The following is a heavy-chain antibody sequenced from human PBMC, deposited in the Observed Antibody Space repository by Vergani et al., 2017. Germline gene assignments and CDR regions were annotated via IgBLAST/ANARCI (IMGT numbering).Heavy chain of an antibody. CDR2: IIPILGIA. CDR3: ARDNRDDDFWSGYYTGGYYYYYYGMDV. CDR1: GGTFSSYT. V-gene: IGHV1-69*08. J-gene: IGHJ6*02. Sequence: QVQLVQSGAEVKKPGSSVKVSCKASGGTFSSYTISWVRQAPGQGLEWMGRIIPILGIANYAQKFQGRVTITADKSTSTAYMELSCLRSEDTAVYYCARDNRDDDFWSGYYTGGYYYYYYGMDVWGQGTTVTVSS. D-gene: IGHD3-3*01.